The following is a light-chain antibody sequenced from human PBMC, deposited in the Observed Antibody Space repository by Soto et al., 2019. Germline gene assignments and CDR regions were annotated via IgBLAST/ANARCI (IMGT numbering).Light chain of an antibody. Sequence: DIVMTQSPDSLAVSLGERTTINCKSSRTVLYSSNNKNYLAWYQQKPGQAPKLLIYWASTRESGVPARFSGSGSGTDFTLTISSVQAEDVGLYFCQKYISLPWTVGQGTKVDIK. V-gene: IGKV4-1*01. J-gene: IGKJ1*01. CDR2: WAS. CDR1: RTVLYSSNNKNY. CDR3: QKYISLPWT.